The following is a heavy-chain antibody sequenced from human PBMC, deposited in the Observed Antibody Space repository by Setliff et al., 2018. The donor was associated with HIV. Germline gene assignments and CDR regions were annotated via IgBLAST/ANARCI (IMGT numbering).Heavy chain of an antibody. V-gene: IGHV3-21*01. D-gene: IGHD1-26*01. J-gene: IGHJ4*02. CDR2: ISSSSSYT. Sequence: PGGSLRLSCAASGFTFSSYSMNWVRQAPGKGLEWVSYISSSSSYTHYADSVKGRFTISRDNVKNSLYLQMNSLRAEDTAVYYCARDRYSWSSTDYWGQGTLVTVSS. CDR3: ARDRYSWSSTDY. CDR1: GFTFSSYS.